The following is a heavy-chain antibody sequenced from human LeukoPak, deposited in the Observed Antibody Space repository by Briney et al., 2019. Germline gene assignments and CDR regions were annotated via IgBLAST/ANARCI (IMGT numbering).Heavy chain of an antibody. CDR3: ARKSYCGGDCYDY. D-gene: IGHD2-21*01. J-gene: IGHJ4*02. V-gene: IGHV3-7*01. CDR1: GFTFSSYW. CDR2: IKQDGSEK. Sequence: PGGSLRLSCAASGFTFSSYWMSWVRQAPGKGLEWVANIKQDGSEKYYVDSVKGRFTISRDNAKNSLYLQMNSLRAEDTAVYYCARKSYCGGDCYDYWGQGTLVTVSS.